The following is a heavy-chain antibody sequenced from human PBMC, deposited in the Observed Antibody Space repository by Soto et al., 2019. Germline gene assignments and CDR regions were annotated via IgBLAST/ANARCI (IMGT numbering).Heavy chain of an antibody. J-gene: IGHJ3*02. CDR1: GGSISSGDYY. CDR3: ARDSSQAHDAFDI. V-gene: IGHV4-30-4*01. D-gene: IGHD6-6*01. CDR2: IYYSGST. Sequence: QVQLQESGPGQVKPSQTLALTCTVSGGSISSGDYYWSWIRQPPGKGLEWIGYIYYSGSTYYNPSLKSRVTISVDTSKNQFSLKLSSVTAADTAVYYCARDSSQAHDAFDIWGQGTMVTVSS.